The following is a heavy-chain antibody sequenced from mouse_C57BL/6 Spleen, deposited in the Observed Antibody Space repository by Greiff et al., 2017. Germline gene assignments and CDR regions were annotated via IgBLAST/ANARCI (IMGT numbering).Heavy chain of an antibody. J-gene: IGHJ4*01. CDR2: IWSGGST. CDR1: GFSLTSYG. Sequence: VQLKQSGPGLVQPSQSLSITCTVSGFSLTSYGVHWVRQSPGKGLEWLGVIWSGGSTDYNAAFISRLSSSKDNSKSQVFFKMNSLQADDTAIYYCAITGSSYYAMDYWGQGTSVTVSS. V-gene: IGHV2-2*01. D-gene: IGHD1-1*01. CDR3: AITGSSYYAMDY.